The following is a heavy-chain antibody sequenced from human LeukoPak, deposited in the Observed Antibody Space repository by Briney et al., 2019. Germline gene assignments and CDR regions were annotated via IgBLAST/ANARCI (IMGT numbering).Heavy chain of an antibody. Sequence: GGSLRLSCAASGFTFSSYAMHWVRQAPGKGLEWVAVISYDGSNKYYADSVKGRFTISRDNSKNTLYLQMNSLRAEDTAVYYCARDPRAQLDYYDSSGYSFDYWGQGTLVTVSS. V-gene: IGHV3-30*01. J-gene: IGHJ4*02. CDR2: ISYDGSNK. CDR3: ARDPRAQLDYYDSSGYSFDY. D-gene: IGHD3-22*01. CDR1: GFTFSSYA.